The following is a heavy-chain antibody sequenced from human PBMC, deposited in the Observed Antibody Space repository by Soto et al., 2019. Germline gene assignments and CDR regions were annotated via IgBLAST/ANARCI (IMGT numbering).Heavy chain of an antibody. J-gene: IGHJ4*02. Sequence: SETLSLTCAVSGYSISSSNWWGWIRQPPGKGLEWIGYIYYSGTTYYNPSLKSRVTMPVDTSKNQFSLKLTSVTPEDTAVYYCARESVRQQLAYYFDSWGQGTLVTVSS. D-gene: IGHD6-13*01. CDR2: IYYSGTT. V-gene: IGHV4-28*03. CDR3: ARESVRQQLAYYFDS. CDR1: GYSISSSNW.